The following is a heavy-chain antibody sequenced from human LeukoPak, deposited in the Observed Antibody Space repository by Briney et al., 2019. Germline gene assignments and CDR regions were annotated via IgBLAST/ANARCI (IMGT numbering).Heavy chain of an antibody. D-gene: IGHD3-3*01. CDR3: AREPIFGVGRGYFDY. CDR1: GGSISSSSYY. V-gene: IGHV4-39*07. CDR2: IYYSGST. Sequence: PSETLSLTCTVSGGSISSSSYYWGWIRQPPGKGLEWIGSIYYSGSTNYNPSLKSRVTMSVDTSKNQFSLKLSSVTAADTAVYYCAREPIFGVGRGYFDYWGQGTLVTVSS. J-gene: IGHJ4*02.